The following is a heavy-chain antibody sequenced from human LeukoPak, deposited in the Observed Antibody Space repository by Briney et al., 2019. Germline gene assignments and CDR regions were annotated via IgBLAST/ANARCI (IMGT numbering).Heavy chain of an antibody. J-gene: IGHJ6*02. CDR2: IIPIFGIA. V-gene: IGHV1-69*04. CDR3: ARGASSSSQYYYYGMDV. D-gene: IGHD6-13*01. CDR1: GGTFSSYA. Sequence: ASVKVSCKASGGTFSSYAISWVRQAPGQGLEWMGRIIPIFGIANYAQKFQGRVTITADKSTSTAYMELSSLRSEDTAVYYCARGASSSSQYYYYGMDVWGQGTTVTVSS.